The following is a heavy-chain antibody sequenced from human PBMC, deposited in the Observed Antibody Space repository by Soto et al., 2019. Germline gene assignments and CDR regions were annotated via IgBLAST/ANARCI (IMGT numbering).Heavy chain of an antibody. CDR2: IWYDGSDK. CDR3: ARDLLVGELLPRTFDY. J-gene: IGHJ4*02. V-gene: IGHV3-33*01. CDR1: GFTFSSYG. Sequence: QVQLAESGGGVVQPGRSLTLSCAASGFTFSSYGMHWVRQAPGKGLEWVALIWYDGSDKDYADSVKGRFTISRDNSKNTLYLQMNSLRAEDTAVYYCARDLLVGELLPRTFDYWGQGTLVTVSS. D-gene: IGHD3-10*01.